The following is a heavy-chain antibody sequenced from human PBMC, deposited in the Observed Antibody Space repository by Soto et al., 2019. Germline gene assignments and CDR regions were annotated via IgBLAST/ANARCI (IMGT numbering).Heavy chain of an antibody. CDR2: IYYSGST. CDR1: GGSISSYY. Sequence: ASETLSLTCTGSGGSISSYYWSLFRQPPGKGMEWIGYIYYSGSTNYHPSLKSRVTISVDTSKDQFSLKLSSVTAADTAVYYCASIGCLYGRYYYYMVFSCKGTTVTVSS. D-gene: IGHD3-16*01. V-gene: IGHV4-59*01. CDR3: ASIGCLYGRYYYYMVF. J-gene: IGHJ6*03.